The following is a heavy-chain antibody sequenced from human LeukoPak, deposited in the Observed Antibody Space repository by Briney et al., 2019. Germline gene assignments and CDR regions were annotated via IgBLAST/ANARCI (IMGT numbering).Heavy chain of an antibody. V-gene: IGHV5-51*01. J-gene: IGHJ5*02. D-gene: IGHD6-6*01. Sequence: GESLKIPCKASGYSFTTYWIGWGRQLPGKGLELMGIIYPGTSDARNSPSFQGQVTLSVDRSITTAYLQWSSLKASDTAMYYCARGFSTSSGGQVIWFDPWGQGTLVTVSS. CDR2: IYPGTSDA. CDR1: GYSFTTYW. CDR3: ARGFSTSSGGQVIWFDP.